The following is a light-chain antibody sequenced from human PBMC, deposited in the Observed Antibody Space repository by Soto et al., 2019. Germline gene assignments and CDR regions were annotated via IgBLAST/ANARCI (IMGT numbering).Light chain of an antibody. V-gene: IGLV2-14*01. CDR2: EVT. CDR1: SSDVGGYNF. Sequence: LTQPASVSGSPGQSITISCTGTSSDVGGYNFVSWLQHHPGKAPKLLIYEVTNRAPGVPDRFSGSKSGNTASLTISGLQAEDEADCYCTSYRSDRTSAFGTGTKVTVL. J-gene: IGLJ1*01. CDR3: TSYRSDRTSA.